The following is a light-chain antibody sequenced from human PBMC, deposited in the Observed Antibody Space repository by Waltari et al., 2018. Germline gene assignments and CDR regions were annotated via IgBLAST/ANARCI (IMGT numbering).Light chain of an antibody. CDR2: GAS. V-gene: IGKV1-6*01. J-gene: IGKJ1*01. CDR3: LQDYSYPRT. Sequence: AIQMTQSPSPLSASVGDRVTIPRRASQYIRNDIGWYQQRPGRAPKLLIYGASYLHSGVPSRFSGSGSGTFFTLIISSLQPEDFATYYCLQDYSYPRTFGQGTKVDIK. CDR1: QYIRND.